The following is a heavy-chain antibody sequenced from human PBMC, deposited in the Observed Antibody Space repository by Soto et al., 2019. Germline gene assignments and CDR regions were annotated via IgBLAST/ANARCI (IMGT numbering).Heavy chain of an antibody. D-gene: IGHD3-16*01. CDR3: VKNTVTVDLGES. J-gene: IGHJ5*02. V-gene: IGHV3-23*01. CDR2: VSRGGTYT. CDR1: GFTFSSYA. Sequence: EVQLLESGGDVVRPGGSLRLSCAASGFTFSSYAMGWVRQAPGKGLEWVAGVSRGGTYTFYADSVRGRFSISRDNSRDKVDLYMNALRGDGTAVYFCVKNTVTVDLGESWGQGTMVSVSS.